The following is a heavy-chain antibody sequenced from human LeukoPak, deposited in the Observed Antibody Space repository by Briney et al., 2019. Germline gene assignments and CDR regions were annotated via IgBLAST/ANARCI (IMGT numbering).Heavy chain of an antibody. CDR2: ISSSSSYI. Sequence: GGSLRLSXAASGFTFSSYSMNWVRQAPGKGLEWVSSISSSSSYIYYADSVKGRFTISRDNAKNSLYLQMNSLRAEDTAVYYCARGGAAMTLVYWGQGTLVTVSS. V-gene: IGHV3-21*01. CDR3: ARGGAAMTLVY. J-gene: IGHJ4*02. D-gene: IGHD5-18*01. CDR1: GFTFSSYS.